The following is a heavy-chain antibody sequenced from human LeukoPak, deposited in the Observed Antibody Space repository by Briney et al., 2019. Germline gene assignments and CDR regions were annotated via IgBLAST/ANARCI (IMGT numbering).Heavy chain of an antibody. CDR3: ARENSGWYAYYYGMDV. V-gene: IGHV1-18*01. CDR2: ISAYNGNT. J-gene: IGHJ6*02. Sequence: ASVKASCKASGYTFTSYGISWVRQAPGQGLEWMGWISAYNGNTNYAQKLQGRVTMTTDTSTSTAYMELRSLRSDDTAVYYCARENSGWYAYYYGMDVWGQGTTVTVSS. D-gene: IGHD6-19*01. CDR1: GYTFTSYG.